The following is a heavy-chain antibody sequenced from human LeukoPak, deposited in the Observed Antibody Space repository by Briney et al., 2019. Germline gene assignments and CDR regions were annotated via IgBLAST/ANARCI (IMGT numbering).Heavy chain of an antibody. CDR3: ASAYYYDSSGYPGDY. J-gene: IGHJ4*02. CDR1: GFTFSSYA. CDR2: ISGSGGST. V-gene: IGHV3-23*01. Sequence: GGSLRLSCAASGFTFSSYAMSWVRQAPGKGLEWVSAISGSGGSTYYADSVKGRFTISRDNSKNTLYLQMNSLRAEDTAVYYCASAYYYDSSGYPGDYWGRGTLVTVSS. D-gene: IGHD3-22*01.